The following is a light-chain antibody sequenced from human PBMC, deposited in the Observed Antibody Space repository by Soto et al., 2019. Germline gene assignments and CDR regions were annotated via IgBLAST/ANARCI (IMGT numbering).Light chain of an antibody. V-gene: IGLV2-14*01. CDR1: SSDVGGHNY. J-gene: IGLJ1*01. CDR3: SSYSSSSTLRV. Sequence: QYALTQPASVSGSPGQSITISCTGTSSDVGGHNYVSWYQQHPGKAPKVMIYEVTNRPSGVSNRFSGSKSGNTASLTISGLQAEDEADYYCSSYSSSSTLRVFGTGTKLTVL. CDR2: EVT.